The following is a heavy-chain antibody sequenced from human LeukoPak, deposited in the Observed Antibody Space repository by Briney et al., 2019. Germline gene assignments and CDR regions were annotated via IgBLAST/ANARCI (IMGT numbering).Heavy chain of an antibody. J-gene: IGHJ6*02. Sequence: GGSLRLSCAASGFTFSSYGMHWVCQAPGKGLEWVAVISYDGSNKYYADSVKGRFTISRDNSKNTLYLQMSRLRAEDTAVYYFAREHYSSSSARGAYYYYGMDVWGQGTTVTVS. V-gene: IGHV3-30*03. CDR1: GFTFSSYG. CDR2: ISYDGSNK. D-gene: IGHD6-6*01. CDR3: AREHYSSSSARGAYYYYGMDV.